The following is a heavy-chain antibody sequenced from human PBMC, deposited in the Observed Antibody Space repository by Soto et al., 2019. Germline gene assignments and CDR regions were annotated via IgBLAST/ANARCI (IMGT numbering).Heavy chain of an antibody. Sequence: LRLSCAASGFTFSSYGMHWVRQAPGKGLEWMAVISYDGSNKYYADSVKGRFTISRDNSKNTLYLQMNSLRAEDTAVYYCAKEGYDSSGYYSDPWGQGTLVTVSS. J-gene: IGHJ5*02. CDR3: AKEGYDSSGYYSDP. V-gene: IGHV3-30*18. CDR1: GFTFSSYG. D-gene: IGHD3-22*01. CDR2: ISYDGSNK.